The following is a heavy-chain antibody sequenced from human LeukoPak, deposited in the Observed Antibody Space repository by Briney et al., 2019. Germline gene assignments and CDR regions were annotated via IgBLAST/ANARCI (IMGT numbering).Heavy chain of an antibody. CDR1: GFTFSSYG. CDR2: ISYDGSNK. V-gene: IGHV3-30*18. Sequence: GSLRLSCAASGFTFSSYGMHWVRQAPGKGLEWVAVISYDGSNKYYADSVKGRFTISRDNSKNTLYLQMNSLRAEDTAVYYCAKDPTQYCGGDCYSPDYWGQGTLVTVSS. CDR3: AKDPTQYCGGDCYSPDY. D-gene: IGHD2-21*02. J-gene: IGHJ4*02.